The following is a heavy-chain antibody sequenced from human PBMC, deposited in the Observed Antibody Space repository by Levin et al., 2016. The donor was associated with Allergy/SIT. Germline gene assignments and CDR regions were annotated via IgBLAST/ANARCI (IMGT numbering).Heavy chain of an antibody. CDR3: ARLYGSGSYANYGMDV. D-gene: IGHD3-10*01. Sequence: RQAPGKGLEWIGYIYYSGSTNYNPSLKSRVTISVDTSKNQFSLKLSSVTAADTAVYYCARLYGSGSYANYGMDVWGQGTTVTVSS. CDR2: IYYSGST. J-gene: IGHJ6*02. V-gene: IGHV4-59*01.